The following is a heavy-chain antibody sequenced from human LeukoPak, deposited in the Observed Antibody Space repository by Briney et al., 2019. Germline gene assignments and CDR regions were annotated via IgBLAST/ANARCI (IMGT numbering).Heavy chain of an antibody. CDR2: IIPIFGTA. Sequence: SVTVSCKASGGTFSSYAISWVRQAPGQGLEWMGGIIPIFGTANYAQKFQGRVTITADESTSTAYMELSSLRSEDTAVYYCASLGDYGDRFDYWGQGTLVTVSS. J-gene: IGHJ4*02. V-gene: IGHV1-69*13. D-gene: IGHD4-17*01. CDR3: ASLGDYGDRFDY. CDR1: GGTFSSYA.